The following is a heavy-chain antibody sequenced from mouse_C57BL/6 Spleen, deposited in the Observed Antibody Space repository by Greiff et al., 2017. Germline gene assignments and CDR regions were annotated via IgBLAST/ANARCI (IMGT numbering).Heavy chain of an antibody. CDR1: GFTFSDYG. V-gene: IGHV5-17*01. CDR2: ISSGSSTI. D-gene: IGHD3-2*02. Sequence: VQLKESGGGLVKPGGSLKLSCAASGFTFSDYGMHWVRQAPEKGLEWVAYISSGSSTIYYADTVKGRFTISRDNAKNTLFLQMTSLRSEDTAMYYCARYKLRLGYFDVWGTGTTVTVSS. CDR3: ARYKLRLGYFDV. J-gene: IGHJ1*03.